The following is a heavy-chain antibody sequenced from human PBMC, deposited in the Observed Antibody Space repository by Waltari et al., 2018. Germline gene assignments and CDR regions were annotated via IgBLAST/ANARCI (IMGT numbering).Heavy chain of an antibody. Sequence: QVQLQQWGAGLLKPSATLSLTCAVYGGSFSKYYWIWIRQPPGKGLEWIGEINHSGSTNYNPSLKSRLTISEDTSRNQFFLQLSSVTAADTAVYYCAGTIMTGTTLANYWGQGTLVTVSS. D-gene: IGHD1-20*01. CDR2: INHSGST. CDR1: GGSFSKYY. V-gene: IGHV4-34*01. J-gene: IGHJ4*02. CDR3: AGTIMTGTTLANY.